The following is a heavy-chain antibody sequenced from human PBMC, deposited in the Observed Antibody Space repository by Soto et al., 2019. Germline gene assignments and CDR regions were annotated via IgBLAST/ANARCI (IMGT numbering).Heavy chain of an antibody. CDR2: ISPSGTT. CDR3: AKETLPGSGIALLYNWFDP. D-gene: IGHD1-1*01. CDR1: SGSLSGYY. Sequence: SETLSLTCSLYSGSLSGYYWSWIRQPPGKGLEWIGEISPSGTTNYSPSLKSRVSISVDTSRNQFSLNLTSLTAADTAVYYCAKETLPGSGIALLYNWFDPWGQGTLVTVSS. J-gene: IGHJ5*02. V-gene: IGHV4-34*01.